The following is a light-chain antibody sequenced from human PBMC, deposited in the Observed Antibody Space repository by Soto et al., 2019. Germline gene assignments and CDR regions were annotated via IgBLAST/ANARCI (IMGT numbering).Light chain of an antibody. V-gene: IGKV1-39*01. CDR1: QSIGNF. Sequence: DIQMTQSPSSLSASIGDRVSITCRASQSIGNFLNWYQQKPGKVPKLLIYAATNLHSGVPSRFSGSGAGTEFTLTISSLQLEDVAAYYCQQSYTSPAFTFGPGTRVNAK. J-gene: IGKJ3*01. CDR3: QQSYTSPAFT. CDR2: AAT.